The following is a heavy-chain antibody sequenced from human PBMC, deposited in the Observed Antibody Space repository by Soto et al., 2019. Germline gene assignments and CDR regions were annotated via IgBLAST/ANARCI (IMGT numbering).Heavy chain of an antibody. V-gene: IGHV1-24*01. CDR2: FGPEDGET. D-gene: IGHD1-26*01. CDR1: GYTFSSYA. J-gene: IGHJ6*02. Sequence: ASVKVSCKASGYTFSSYAMHWVRQAPGKGLEWMGGFGPEDGETIYAQKFQGRVTMTEDTSTDTAYMELSSLRSEDTAVYYCATVGVTHRHYYYYGMDVWGQGTTVTVSS. CDR3: ATVGVTHRHYYYYGMDV.